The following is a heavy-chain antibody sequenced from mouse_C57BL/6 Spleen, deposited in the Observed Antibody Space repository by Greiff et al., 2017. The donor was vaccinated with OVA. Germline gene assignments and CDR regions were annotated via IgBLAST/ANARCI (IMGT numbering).Heavy chain of an antibody. Sequence: VQGVESGPGLVQPSQSLSITCTVSGFSLTSYGVHWVRQSPGKGLEWLGVIWRGGSTDYNAAFMSRLSITKDNSKSQVFLKMNSLQADDTAIYYCAKSGTSYAMDYWGQGTSVTVSS. CDR1: GFSLTSYG. D-gene: IGHD1-1*01. J-gene: IGHJ4*01. CDR2: IWRGGST. V-gene: IGHV2-5*01. CDR3: AKSGTSYAMDY.